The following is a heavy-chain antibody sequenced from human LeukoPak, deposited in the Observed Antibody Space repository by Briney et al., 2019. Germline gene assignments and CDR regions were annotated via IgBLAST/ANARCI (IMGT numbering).Heavy chain of an antibody. Sequence: GASVKDSCKTSGYTFTNYAMNWVRQAPGQGLEWMGWINPSTGDPAYAQGFTGRFVFSLDTSVSTAYLQISSLQPEDTAVYYCARAYQHLGELSLPDYWGQGTLVTVSS. CDR1: GYTFTNYA. J-gene: IGHJ4*02. CDR3: ARAYQHLGELSLPDY. V-gene: IGHV7-4-1*02. D-gene: IGHD3-16*02. CDR2: INPSTGDP.